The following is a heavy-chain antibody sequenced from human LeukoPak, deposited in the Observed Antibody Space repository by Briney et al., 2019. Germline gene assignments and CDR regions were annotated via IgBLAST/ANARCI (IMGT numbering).Heavy chain of an antibody. CDR3: AKSDCGADGCKLLNC. D-gene: IGHD2-21*01. Sequence: GGSLRLSCAASGFTFNNYAMGWVRQPPGKGLEWLSAIYGGGDATKYADSVKGRFTISRDNSKNTVSLQMNSLRVEDTAIYYCAKSDCGADGCKLLNCWGQGALVTVS. J-gene: IGHJ4*02. V-gene: IGHV3-23*01. CDR2: IYGGGDAT. CDR1: GFTFNNYA.